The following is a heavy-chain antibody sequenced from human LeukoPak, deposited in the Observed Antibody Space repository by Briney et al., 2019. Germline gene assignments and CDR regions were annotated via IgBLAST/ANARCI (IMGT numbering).Heavy chain of an antibody. J-gene: IGHJ5*02. CDR3: ARDFAPRIITIFGVGNNWFDP. CDR1: GYTFTGYY. CDR2: INPNSGGT. D-gene: IGHD3-3*01. V-gene: IGHV1-2*02. Sequence: ASVKVSCKASGYTFTGYYMHWVRQAPGQGLEWMGWINPNSGGTNYAQKFQGRVTMTRDTSISTAYMELSRLRPDDTAVYYCARDFAPRIITIFGVGNNWFDPWGQGTLVTVSS.